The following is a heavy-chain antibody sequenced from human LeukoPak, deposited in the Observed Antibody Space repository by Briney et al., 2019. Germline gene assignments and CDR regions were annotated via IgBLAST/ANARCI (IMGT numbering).Heavy chain of an antibody. CDR1: GGTFSSYA. J-gene: IGHJ4*02. V-gene: IGHV1-69*01. D-gene: IGHD6-19*01. Sequence: EASVKVSCKASGGTFSSYAISWVRQAPGQGLEWMGGIIPIFGTANYAQKFQGRVTITADESTSTAYMELSRLRSDDTAVYYCARDKSGNSGWYSYFDYWGQGTLVTVSS. CDR3: ARDKSGNSGWYSYFDY. CDR2: IIPIFGTA.